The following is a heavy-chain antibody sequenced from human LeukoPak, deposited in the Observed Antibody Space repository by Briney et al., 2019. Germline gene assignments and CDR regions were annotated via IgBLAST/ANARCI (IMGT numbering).Heavy chain of an antibody. CDR1: GYTFTAGYY. CDR2: MNPNSGNT. V-gene: IGHV1-8*02. Sequence: ASVKVSCKASGYTFTAGYYMHWVRQAPGQGLEWMGWMNPNSGNTGYAQKFQGRVTMTRNTSISTAYMELSSLRSEDTAVYYCARGHTYDSSGYIYWGQGTLVTVSS. J-gene: IGHJ4*02. CDR3: ARGHTYDSSGYIY. D-gene: IGHD3-22*01.